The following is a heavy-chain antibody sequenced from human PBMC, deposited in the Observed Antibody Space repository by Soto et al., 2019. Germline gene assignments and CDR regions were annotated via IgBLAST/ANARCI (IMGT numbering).Heavy chain of an antibody. D-gene: IGHD6-19*01. CDR3: AKAAPVGIAVANFDY. V-gene: IGHV3-30*18. CDR2: ISYDGSNK. J-gene: IGHJ4*02. Sequence: QVQLVESGGGVVQPGRSLRLSCAASGFTFSSYGMHWVRQAPGKGLEWVAVISYDGSNKYYADSVKGRFTISRDNSKNTLYLQMNSLRAEDTAVYYCAKAAPVGIAVANFDYWGQGTLVTVSS. CDR1: GFTFSSYG.